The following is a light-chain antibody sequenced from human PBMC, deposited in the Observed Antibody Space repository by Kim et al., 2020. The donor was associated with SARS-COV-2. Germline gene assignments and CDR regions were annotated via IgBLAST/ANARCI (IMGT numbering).Light chain of an antibody. CDR3: QRYGSTKT. J-gene: IGKJ1*01. CDR1: QGLSSAY. V-gene: IGKV3-20*01. CDR2: GAS. Sequence: LSAGERATLSCRTSQGLSSAYLAWYQQKPGQAPRLLIFGASRRATGIPDRFSGSGSTTDFTLTISRLEPEDSAVYYCQRYGSTKTFGQGTKVDIK.